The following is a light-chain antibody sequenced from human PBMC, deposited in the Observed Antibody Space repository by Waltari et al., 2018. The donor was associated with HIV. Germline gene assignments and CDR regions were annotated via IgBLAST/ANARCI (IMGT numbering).Light chain of an antibody. J-gene: IGKJ4*01. CDR1: QDISDF. CDR3: QQLHTFPLT. Sequence: DIQLTQSPSFISASVGDRVTVACRASQDISDFLAWYQQKPGTAPRLLIYDASTLYSGVPSRFRGSGSGTEFTLTISSLQPEDFASYYCQQLHTFPLTFGGGTKV. V-gene: IGKV1-9*01. CDR2: DAS.